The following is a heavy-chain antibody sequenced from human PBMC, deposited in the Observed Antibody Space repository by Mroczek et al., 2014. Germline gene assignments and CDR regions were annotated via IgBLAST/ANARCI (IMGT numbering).Heavy chain of an antibody. CDR1: GGSFSGYY. J-gene: IGHJ5*02. CDR3: ARESLPINWFDP. V-gene: IGHV4-34*01. CDR2: INHSGST. Sequence: QVQLQQWGAGLLKPSETLSLTCAVYGGSFSGYYWSWIRQPPGKGLEWIGEINHSGSTNYNPSLKSRVTISVDTSKNQFSLKLSTVTAADTAVYYCARESLPINWFDPWGQGTLVTVSS.